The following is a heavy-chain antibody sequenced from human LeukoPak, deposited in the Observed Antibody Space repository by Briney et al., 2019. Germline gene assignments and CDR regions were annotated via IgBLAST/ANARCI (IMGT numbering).Heavy chain of an antibody. V-gene: IGHV4-4*07. Sequence: SETLSLTCTVSGGSISTYYWSWIRQPAGKGLEWIGRISTSGSINYNPSLKSRVTMSVDTSKNQFSLNLSSVTAADTAVYYCGRGGAEVDYWGQGTLVTVSS. CDR3: GRGGAEVDY. D-gene: IGHD3-10*01. J-gene: IGHJ4*02. CDR1: GGSISTYY. CDR2: ISTSGSI.